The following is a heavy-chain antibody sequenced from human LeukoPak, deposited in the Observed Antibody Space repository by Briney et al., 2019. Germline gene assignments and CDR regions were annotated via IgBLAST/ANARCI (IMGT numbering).Heavy chain of an antibody. Sequence: GGSLRLSCAASGFIFNKAWMNWVRQAARKGAAGVGRIKSNNDGGTTDSASPVEGRFIISRDDSKYTIYLQMNRLIIDDTVIYYCTPVMVEDRGFWGQGTLVTVSS. CDR1: GFIFNKAW. J-gene: IGHJ4*02. V-gene: IGHV3-15*01. CDR3: TPVMVEDRGF. CDR2: IKSNNDGGTT. D-gene: IGHD2-21*01.